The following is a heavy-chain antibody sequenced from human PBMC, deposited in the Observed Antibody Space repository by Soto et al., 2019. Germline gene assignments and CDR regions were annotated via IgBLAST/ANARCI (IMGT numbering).Heavy chain of an antibody. CDR3: AKALYTSSSEWRYYHGLDV. D-gene: IGHD6-6*01. CDR1: KFTFSNYA. CDR2: ITGSGRRR. V-gene: IGHV3-23*01. J-gene: IGHJ6*02. Sequence: GGSLRLSCVASKFTFSNYAMNWVRQPPGKVLDRVTGITGSGRRRYSADSGKGRFTNSRHNSNNTLYLKTNSPRAEDTGVYYCAKALYTSSSEWRYYHGLDVWGQGTMVTVSS.